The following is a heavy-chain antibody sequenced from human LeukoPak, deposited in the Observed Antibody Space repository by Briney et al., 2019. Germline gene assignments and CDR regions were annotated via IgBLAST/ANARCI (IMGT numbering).Heavy chain of an antibody. D-gene: IGHD6-13*01. J-gene: IGHJ4*02. CDR1: GFTFSSYA. V-gene: IGHV3-23*01. CDR3: AARENPSLAFGGSWYAY. CDR2: ISGSGGST. Sequence: GGSLRLSCAASGFTFSSYAMSWVRQAPGKGLEWVSVISGSGGSTYYADSVKGRFTISRDNSKNTLYLQMNSLRAEDTAVYYCAARENPSLAFGGSWYAYWGQGTLVTVSS.